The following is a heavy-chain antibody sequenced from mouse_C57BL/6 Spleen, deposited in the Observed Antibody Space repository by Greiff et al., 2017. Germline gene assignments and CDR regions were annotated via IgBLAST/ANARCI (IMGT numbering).Heavy chain of an antibody. CDR2: IYPSDSET. J-gene: IGHJ3*01. CDR3: ATLTTPFAY. V-gene: IGHV1-61*01. Sequence: VKLQQPGAELVRPGSSVKLSCKASGYTFASYWMDWVKQRPGQGLEWIGNIYPSDSETHYNQKFKDKSTLTVDKSSSTAYMQLSSLTSEDSAVYYCATLTTPFAYWGQGTLVTVSA. CDR1: GYTFASYW. D-gene: IGHD1-1*01.